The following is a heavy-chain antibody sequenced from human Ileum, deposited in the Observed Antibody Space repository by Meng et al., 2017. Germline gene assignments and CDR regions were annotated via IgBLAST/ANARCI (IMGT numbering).Heavy chain of an antibody. CDR1: GGSFSSDNYY. J-gene: IGHJ4*02. CDR3: ARERRHYYGSGSFDY. D-gene: IGHD3-10*01. V-gene: IGHV4-30-4*01. CDR2: TYYNGSP. Sequence: QVQLQESGPGLVKPSHTLSFTCSVFGGSFSSDNYYWTWIRQTPGKGLEWIGLTYYNGSPFYNPSLRSRVTISVDTSKDQFSLKLTSVTAADTAVYYCARERRHYYGSGSFDYWGQGILVTVSS.